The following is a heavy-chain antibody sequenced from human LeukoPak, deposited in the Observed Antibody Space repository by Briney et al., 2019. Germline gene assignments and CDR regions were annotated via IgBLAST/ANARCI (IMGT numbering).Heavy chain of an antibody. J-gene: IGHJ3*02. V-gene: IGHV3-73*01. CDR3: TKQTADDAFDI. Sequence: PGGSLKLSCAASGFTFSHPTIHWVRQASGKGLEWVGRIRSELNGYATAYAASVRGRFTISRDDSKNTAYLQMDNLKTGDTAVFYCTKQTADDAFDIWGRGTLVTVSS. CDR1: GFTFSHPT. CDR2: IRSELNGYAT.